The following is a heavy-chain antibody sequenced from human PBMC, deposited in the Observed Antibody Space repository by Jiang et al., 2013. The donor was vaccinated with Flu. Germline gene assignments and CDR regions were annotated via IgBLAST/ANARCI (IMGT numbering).Heavy chain of an antibody. CDR1: GFTVSGDY. CDR3: ARGSSSWWTLEY. CDR2: IYSGGNT. J-gene: IGHJ4*02. V-gene: IGHV3-66*01. Sequence: VQLVESGGGLVQPGGSLRLSCAASGFTVSGDYMSWVRQAPGKGLQWVSVIYSGGNTNYADAVKGRFTISRDNSKNTLDLQMNSLRAEDTAVYYCARGSSSWWTLEYWGQGTLVSVSS. D-gene: IGHD6-13*01.